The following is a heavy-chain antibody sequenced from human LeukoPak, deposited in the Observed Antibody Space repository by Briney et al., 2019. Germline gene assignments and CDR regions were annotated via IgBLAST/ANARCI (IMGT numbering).Heavy chain of an antibody. CDR3: ATHYGDSYFGF. V-gene: IGHV4-61*02. CDR2: IYIGGNT. J-gene: IGHJ4*02. CDR1: GDFITSGTYY. D-gene: IGHD4-17*01. Sequence: TSQTLSLTCNVSGDFITSGTYYWNWIRQSAGNGLEWIGRIYIGGNTNYNPSLKGRVTISLDTSQNVFSLILTSVTAADTAVYYCATHYGDSYFGFWGQGTLVTVSS.